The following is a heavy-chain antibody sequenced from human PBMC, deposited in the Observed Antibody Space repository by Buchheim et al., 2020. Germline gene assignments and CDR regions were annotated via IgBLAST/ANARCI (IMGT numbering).Heavy chain of an antibody. CDR1: GYTFTDYY. CDR3: AMPNFWSGSPGGMDV. J-gene: IGHJ6*02. Sequence: QVQLVQSGAEVKKPGASVKVSCKASGYTFTDYYIHWVRQAPGHGLEWMGWINPNSGVTNSAQKFQGRVTMTRDTSISTAYMELGRLRSDDTAVYHCAMPNFWSGSPGGMDVWGQGTT. CDR2: INPNSGVT. V-gene: IGHV1-2*02. D-gene: IGHD3-3*01.